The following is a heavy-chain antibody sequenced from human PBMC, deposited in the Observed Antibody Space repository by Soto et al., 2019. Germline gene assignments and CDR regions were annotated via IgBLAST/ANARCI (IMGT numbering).Heavy chain of an antibody. CDR1: GGSISSGDYY. J-gene: IGHJ3*02. V-gene: IGHV4-30-4*01. Sequence: QVQLQESGPGLVKPSQTLSLTCTVSGGSISSGDYYWSCIRQPPGKGLEGSGYIYYSGSTYYNTSLKSRVTISVDTSKNKFSLKLSSVTAEDTAVYYCARVIFGSGYGHEGAFDIWGQGTMVTVSS. D-gene: IGHD5-12*01. CDR2: IYYSGST. CDR3: ARVIFGSGYGHEGAFDI.